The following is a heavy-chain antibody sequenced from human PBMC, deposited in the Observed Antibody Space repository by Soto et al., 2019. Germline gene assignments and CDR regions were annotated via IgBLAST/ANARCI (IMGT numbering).Heavy chain of an antibody. CDR3: ARDNLAFQGAFDL. Sequence: GGSLRLSCAASGFVFSDFQFNWVRQAPGWGLEWLSSITGTSAFTEYAESIEGRFTISRDNPNKLLFLHMDNLRPEDTAVYYCARDNLAFQGAFDLWGQGTLVTAPQ. CDR2: ITGTSAFT. D-gene: IGHD3-16*01. CDR1: GFVFSDFQ. V-gene: IGHV3-21*01. J-gene: IGHJ4*02.